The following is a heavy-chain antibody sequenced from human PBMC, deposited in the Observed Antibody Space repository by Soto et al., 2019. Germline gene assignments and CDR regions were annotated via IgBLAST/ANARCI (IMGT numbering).Heavy chain of an antibody. CDR1: GYNFNTYW. Sequence: GESLKVSCETSGYNFNTYWIGWVRQMPGKGLEWMGIIYPGDSDTIYSPSFQGQVTISADKSINTAYLQWGSLKASDTGIYYCARLKSVERYNWFDPWGQGTQVTVSS. V-gene: IGHV5-51*01. J-gene: IGHJ5*02. D-gene: IGHD3-3*01. CDR3: ARLKSVERYNWFDP. CDR2: IYPGDSDT.